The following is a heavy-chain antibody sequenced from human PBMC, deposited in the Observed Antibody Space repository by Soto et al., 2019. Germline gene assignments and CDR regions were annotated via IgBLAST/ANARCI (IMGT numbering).Heavy chain of an antibody. D-gene: IGHD4-17*01. J-gene: IGHJ4*02. CDR1: GYTFTSFG. CDR2: ISPESDKA. CDR3: TPDLFFMSPSTVTTDAH. Sequence: VQLVQSGAEVKKPGASVRVSCKASGYTFTSFGLSWVRQAPGQGPEWMGWISPESDKATYAHKFQGRITMTTDTSTTTAYMDLRSLRSDDTAGYYCTPDLFFMSPSTVTTDAHWGQGTLVSVS. V-gene: IGHV1-18*01.